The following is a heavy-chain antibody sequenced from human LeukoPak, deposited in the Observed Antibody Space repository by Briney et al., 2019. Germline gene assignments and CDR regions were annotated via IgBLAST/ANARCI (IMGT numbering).Heavy chain of an antibody. Sequence: PGGSLRHSCAASGFTFSSYGMHWVRQAPGKGLEWVAFIRYDGSNKYYADSVKGRFTISRDNSKNTLYLQMNSLRAEDTAVYYCAKDRDYYGSGSFLFDYWGQGTLVTVSS. CDR1: GFTFSSYG. V-gene: IGHV3-30*02. J-gene: IGHJ4*02. D-gene: IGHD3-10*01. CDR3: AKDRDYYGSGSFLFDY. CDR2: IRYDGSNK.